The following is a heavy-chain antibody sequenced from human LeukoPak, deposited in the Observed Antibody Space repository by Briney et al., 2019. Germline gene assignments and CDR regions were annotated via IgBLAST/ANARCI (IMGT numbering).Heavy chain of an antibody. V-gene: IGHV1-18*01. CDR1: GYTFTSYG. D-gene: IGHD2-8*01. CDR3: ARDLVHHRLLATNYNWFDY. CDR2: INTYNGNT. J-gene: IGHJ5*01. Sequence: ASVKVSCEASGYTFTSYGISWVRQAPGQGLEWMGWINTYNGNTKYAQKLQGRVTMTTDTSTSTAYMELRSLRSDDTAVYYCARDLVHHRLLATNYNWFDYWGQGTLVTVSS.